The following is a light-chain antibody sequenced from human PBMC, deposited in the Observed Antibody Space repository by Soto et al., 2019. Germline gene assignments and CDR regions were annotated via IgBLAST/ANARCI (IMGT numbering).Light chain of an antibody. CDR1: QGIRSS. Sequence: DIQMTQSPSSLSASVGDRVTITCQASQGIRSSLSWYQQKPGKAPKLLINDASNLETGVPSRFSGSGAGTDFTFPISSLQAEDIATYYCQQYDDLPRTFGQGTKVEIK. J-gene: IGKJ1*01. CDR3: QQYDDLPRT. V-gene: IGKV1-33*01. CDR2: DAS.